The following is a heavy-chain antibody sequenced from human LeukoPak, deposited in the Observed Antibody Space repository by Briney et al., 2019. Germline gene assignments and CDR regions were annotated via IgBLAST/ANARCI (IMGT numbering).Heavy chain of an antibody. J-gene: IGHJ6*02. D-gene: IGHD6-25*01. V-gene: IGHV1-46*01. CDR3: ARRGAPAYSHYGMDV. CDR1: GYTFISYY. CDR2: INPSGGST. Sequence: ASVKVSCKASGYTFISYYMHWVRQAPGQGLEWMGIINPSGGSTTNAQKFQARVTMTTDTSTSTVYMELSSLRSEDTAVYYCARRGAPAYSHYGMDVWGQGTTVTVSS.